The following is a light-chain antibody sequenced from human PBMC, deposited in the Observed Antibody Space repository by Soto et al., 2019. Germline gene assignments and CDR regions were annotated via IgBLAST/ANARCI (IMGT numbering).Light chain of an antibody. CDR2: DAS. J-gene: IGKJ5*01. CDR1: QSVSSY. Sequence: EFVLRQSPASLSFSPEERATLSCRASQSVSSYVAWYQQKPGQAPRLLIYDASNRATGIPARFSGSGSGTDFTLTISSLEPEDFPVYFCPQRSPFGYGTRLEIK. CDR3: PQRSP. V-gene: IGKV3-11*01.